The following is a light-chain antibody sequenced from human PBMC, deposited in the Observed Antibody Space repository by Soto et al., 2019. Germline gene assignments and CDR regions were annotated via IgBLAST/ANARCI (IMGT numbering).Light chain of an antibody. CDR1: QDVRKY. CDR2: DAS. V-gene: IGKV1-33*01. Sequence: DIQMTQSPSSLSASVGDRVTITCQASQDVRKYLSWYQQKARKAPKLLIYDASNLETGVPSRFSGSGSGTDFTFTISSLQPEDIATYYCQQRHNLPHTFGPGTKEDIK. J-gene: IGKJ3*01. CDR3: QQRHNLPHT.